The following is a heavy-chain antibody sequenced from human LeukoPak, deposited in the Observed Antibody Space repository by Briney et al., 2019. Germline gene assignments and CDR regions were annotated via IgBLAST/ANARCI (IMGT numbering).Heavy chain of an antibody. J-gene: IGHJ4*02. Sequence: SETLSLTCTVSGGSISSYYWGWIRQPPGKGLEWIAYIYDTGNTNYNPSLKSRVTISLDTSKNQFSLKLSSVTAADTAVYYCARLTRNYYGSGSLSRGNFDYWGQGTLVTVSS. D-gene: IGHD3-10*01. CDR1: GGSISSYY. CDR2: IYDTGNT. CDR3: ARLTRNYYGSGSLSRGNFDY. V-gene: IGHV4-59*12.